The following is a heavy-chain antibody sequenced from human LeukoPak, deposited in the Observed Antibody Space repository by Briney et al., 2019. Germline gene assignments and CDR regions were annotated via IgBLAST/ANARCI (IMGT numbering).Heavy chain of an antibody. Sequence: GGSLRLSCAASGFTFSSSSMNWVRQAPGEGLEWVSSISSSSSYIYYADSVKGRFTISRDNAKNSLYPQMNSLRAEDTAVYYCARDLSLSYYYGSGRGYYFDYWGQGTLVTVSS. V-gene: IGHV3-21*01. CDR1: GFTFSSSS. D-gene: IGHD3-10*01. CDR3: ARDLSLSYYYGSGRGYYFDY. CDR2: ISSSSSYI. J-gene: IGHJ4*02.